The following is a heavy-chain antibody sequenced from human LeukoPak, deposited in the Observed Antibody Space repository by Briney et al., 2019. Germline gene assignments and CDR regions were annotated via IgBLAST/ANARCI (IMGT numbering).Heavy chain of an antibody. V-gene: IGHV3-9*01. J-gene: IGHJ4*02. Sequence: GRSLRLSCAASGFTFDDYAMPWVRQAPGKGLEWVSGISWNSGSIGYADSVKGRFTISRDNAKNSLYLQMNSLRAEDTALYYCAKGRYGDYFDYWGQGTLVTVSS. CDR3: AKGRYGDYFDY. CDR1: GFTFDDYA. D-gene: IGHD4-17*01. CDR2: ISWNSGSI.